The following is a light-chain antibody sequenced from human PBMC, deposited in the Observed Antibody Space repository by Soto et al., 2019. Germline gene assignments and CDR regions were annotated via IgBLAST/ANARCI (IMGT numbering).Light chain of an antibody. Sequence: QSALTQPASVSGSPGQSITISCTGTSSDVGAYNFVSWYQQHPGKAPKPIISEVSKRPSGVPDRFSGSKSGNTASLTVSGLQAVDEADYYCSSHAGSIHFYVFGTGTKVTVL. CDR1: SSDVGAYNF. CDR2: EVS. V-gene: IGLV2-8*01. CDR3: SSHAGSIHFYV. J-gene: IGLJ1*01.